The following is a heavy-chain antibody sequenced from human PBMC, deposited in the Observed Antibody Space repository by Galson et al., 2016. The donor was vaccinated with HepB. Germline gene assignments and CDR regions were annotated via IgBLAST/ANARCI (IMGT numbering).Heavy chain of an antibody. CDR1: GGSISSGGYY. J-gene: IGHJ4*02. D-gene: IGHD3-22*01. CDR2: IYYSGST. Sequence: TLSLTCTVSGGSISSGGYYWSWIRQHPGKGLEWIGYIYYSGSTYYNPSLKSRVTISVDTSKNQFSLKLSSVTAADTAVYYCAMGPDSSGSDYWGQGPLVTVAS. CDR3: AMGPDSSGSDY. V-gene: IGHV4-31*03.